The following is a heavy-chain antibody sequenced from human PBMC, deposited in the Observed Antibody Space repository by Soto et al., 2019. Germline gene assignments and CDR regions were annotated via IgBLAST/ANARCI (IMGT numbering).Heavy chain of an antibody. Sequence: QVRLVDSGGGVVQPGRSLRLSCVASGFSFSNYGIHWVRQAPGKGLEWVAVVSSDGNTKYYVDSLKGRFTISRDNSKNTLYLQMDSLRPEDTAVYYCAKETGVAGDLDYWGLGTLVTVSS. V-gene: IGHV3-30*18. CDR1: GFSFSNYG. D-gene: IGHD6-19*01. J-gene: IGHJ4*01. CDR2: VSSDGNTK. CDR3: AKETGVAGDLDY.